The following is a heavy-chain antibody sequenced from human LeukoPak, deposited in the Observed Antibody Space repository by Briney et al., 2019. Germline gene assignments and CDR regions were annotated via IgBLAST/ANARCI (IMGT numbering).Heavy chain of an antibody. D-gene: IGHD5-18*01. V-gene: IGHV1-24*01. Sequence: ASVKVSCKVSGYTLTELSMHWVRQAPGKGLEWMGGFGPEDGETIYAQKFQGRVTMTEDTSTDTAYMELSSLRSEDTAVYYCATASYSYGSAPLDYWGQGTLVTVSS. CDR1: GYTLTELS. J-gene: IGHJ4*02. CDR3: ATASYSYGSAPLDY. CDR2: FGPEDGET.